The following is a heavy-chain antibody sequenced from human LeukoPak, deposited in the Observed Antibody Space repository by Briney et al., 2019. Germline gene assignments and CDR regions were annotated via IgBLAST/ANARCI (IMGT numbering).Heavy chain of an antibody. CDR3: ARPGYSYGYWGHFDY. J-gene: IGHJ4*02. Sequence: RASVTVSCKASGYTFTSYYMHWVRQAPGQGLEWMGIINPSGGSTSYAQKFQGRVTMTRDMSTSTVYMELSSLRSEDTAVCYCARPGYSYGYWGHFDYWGQGTLVTVSS. CDR1: GYTFTSYY. V-gene: IGHV1-46*01. D-gene: IGHD5-18*01. CDR2: INPSGGST.